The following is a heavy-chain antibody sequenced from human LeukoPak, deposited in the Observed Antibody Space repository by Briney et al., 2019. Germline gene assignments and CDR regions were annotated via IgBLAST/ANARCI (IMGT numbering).Heavy chain of an antibody. J-gene: IGHJ5*02. CDR3: ARTCSGGSRADGNWFDP. CDR1: GYTFTSYD. CDR2: MNPNSGNS. V-gene: IGHV1-8*01. D-gene: IGHD2-15*01. Sequence: GASVKVSCKASGYTFTSYDINWVRQATGQGLEWMGWMNPNSGNSGYAQKFQGRVTMTRNTSISTAYMELSSLRSEDTAVYYCARTCSGGSRADGNWFDPWGQGTLVTVSS.